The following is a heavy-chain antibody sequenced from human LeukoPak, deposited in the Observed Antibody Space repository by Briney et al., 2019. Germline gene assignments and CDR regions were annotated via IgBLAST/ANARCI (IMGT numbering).Heavy chain of an antibody. CDR3: AKDLDFGSYYYLFRPVFDY. CDR2: IYSAGNT. V-gene: IGHV3-66*01. CDR1: GLVVSDSY. D-gene: IGHD1-26*01. J-gene: IGHJ4*02. Sequence: GGSLRLSCVPSGLVVSDSYLSWVRQAPGKGLEWLTAIYSAGNTYYSDSVKGRFTISRDNSKNTLYLQMNSLRAEDTAVYYCAKDLDFGSYYYLFRPVFDYWGQGTLVTVSS.